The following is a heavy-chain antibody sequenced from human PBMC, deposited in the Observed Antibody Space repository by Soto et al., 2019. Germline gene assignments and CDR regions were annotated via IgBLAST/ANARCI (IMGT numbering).Heavy chain of an antibody. CDR2: ISGADGST. CDR1: GFTFINYA. CDR3: AKGSGYDYTYYYHFYMDV. Sequence: EVQLLESGGGLVQPGGSLRLSCAASGFTFINYAMSWVRQAPGKGLEWVSSISGADGSTYYADSVKGRFTISRDNSKNTLYLQVNSLRADDTAVYYCAKGSGYDYTYYYHFYMDVWGKGTTVTVSS. V-gene: IGHV3-23*01. J-gene: IGHJ6*03. D-gene: IGHD5-12*01.